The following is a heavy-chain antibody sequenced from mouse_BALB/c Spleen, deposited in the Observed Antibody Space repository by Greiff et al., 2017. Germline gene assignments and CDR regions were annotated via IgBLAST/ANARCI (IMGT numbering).Heavy chain of an antibody. CDR2: ISNGGGST. CDR3: ARQGYDDYDEAWFAY. V-gene: IGHV5-12-2*01. Sequence: EVKVEESGGGLVQPGGSLKLSCAASGFTFSSYTMSWVRQTPEKRLEWVAYISNGGGSTYYPDTVKGRFTISRDNAKNTLYLQMSSLKSEDTAMYYCARQGYDDYDEAWFAYWGQGTLVTVSA. D-gene: IGHD2-4*01. J-gene: IGHJ3*01. CDR1: GFTFSSYT.